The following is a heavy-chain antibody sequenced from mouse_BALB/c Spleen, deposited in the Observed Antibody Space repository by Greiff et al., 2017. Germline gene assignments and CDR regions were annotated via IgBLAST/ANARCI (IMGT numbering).Heavy chain of an antibody. CDR3: ARVDGYSIDY. J-gene: IGHJ2*01. CDR1: GFTFSSYA. D-gene: IGHD2-3*01. CDR2: ISSGGSYT. V-gene: IGHV5-9-4*01. Sequence: EVQRVESGGGLVKPGGSLKLSCAASGFTFSSYAMSWVRQSPEKRLEWVAEISSGGSYTYYPDTVTGRFTISRDNAKNTLYLEMSSLRSEDTAMYYCARVDGYSIDYWGQGTTLTVSS.